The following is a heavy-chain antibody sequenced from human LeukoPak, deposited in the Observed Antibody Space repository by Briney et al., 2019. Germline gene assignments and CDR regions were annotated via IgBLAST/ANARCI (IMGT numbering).Heavy chain of an antibody. V-gene: IGHV1-2*02. Sequence: ASVKVSCKASGYTFTSYGISWVRQAPGQGLEWMGWINPNSGGTNYAQKFQGRVTMTRDTSISTAYMELSRLRSDDTAVYYCARGRQTVTTILYGYWGQGTLVTVSS. CDR3: ARGRQTVTTILYGY. CDR1: GYTFTSYG. CDR2: INPNSGGT. D-gene: IGHD4-17*01. J-gene: IGHJ4*02.